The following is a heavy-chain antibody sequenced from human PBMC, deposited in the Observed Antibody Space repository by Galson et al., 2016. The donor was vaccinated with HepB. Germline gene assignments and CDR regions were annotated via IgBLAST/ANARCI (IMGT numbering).Heavy chain of an antibody. V-gene: IGHV4-59*01. CDR3: VRAGYCSGGTCYSGFLAY. CDR2: IDYTGGT. Sequence: RQPPGKGLEWIGYIDYTGGTIYNPSLKSRVTISVDTSKNQFSLRLTSVTAADTAVYYCVRAGYCSGGTCYSGFLAYWGQGTLVTVSS. D-gene: IGHD2-15*01. J-gene: IGHJ4*02.